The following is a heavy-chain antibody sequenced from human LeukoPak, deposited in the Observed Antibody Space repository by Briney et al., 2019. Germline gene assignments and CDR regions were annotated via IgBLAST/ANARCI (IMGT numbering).Heavy chain of an antibody. CDR3: ARDGYCSSSSCYVIDYYYGMDV. CDR2: ISAYNGNT. D-gene: IGHD2-2*03. Sequence: ASVKVSCKASGYTFTSYGISWVRQAPGQGLEWMGWISAYNGNTNYAQKLQGRVTMTTDTSTSTAYMELRSLRSDDTAVYYCARDGYCSSSSCYVIDYYYGMDVWGQGTTVTVSS. CDR1: GYTFTSYG. J-gene: IGHJ6*02. V-gene: IGHV1-18*01.